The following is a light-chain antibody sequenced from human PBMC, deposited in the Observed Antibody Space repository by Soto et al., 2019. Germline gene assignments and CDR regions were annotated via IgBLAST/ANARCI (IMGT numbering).Light chain of an antibody. V-gene: IGLV6-57*01. CDR1: SGSIASNY. CDR2: EDN. J-gene: IGLJ3*02. Sequence: NFMLPQPHSVSESPGKTVIISCTRSSGSIASNYVQWYQQRPGSSPTTVIYEDNQRPSGVPDRFSGSIDSSSNSASLTISGLETEDEADYFCQSYDATNQVFGGGTTVTVL. CDR3: QSYDATNQV.